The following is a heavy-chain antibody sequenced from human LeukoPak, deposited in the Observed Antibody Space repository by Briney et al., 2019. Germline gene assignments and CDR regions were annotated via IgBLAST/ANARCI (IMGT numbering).Heavy chain of an antibody. Sequence: GGSLRLSCAVSGFSFRSHWMSWVRQAPGKGPEWVANIKQDGIEKYYVDSVKGRFTISRDNAKNSLYLQIDSLRVEYTAVYYCARVKGYSGSFNRDFDYWGQGTLVTVSS. D-gene: IGHD1-26*01. V-gene: IGHV3-7*01. CDR3: ARVKGYSGSFNRDFDY. CDR2: IKQDGIEK. J-gene: IGHJ4*02. CDR1: GFSFRSHW.